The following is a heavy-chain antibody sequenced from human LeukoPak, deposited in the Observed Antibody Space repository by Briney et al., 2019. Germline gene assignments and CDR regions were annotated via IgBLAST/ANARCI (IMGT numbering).Heavy chain of an antibody. CDR2: IIPIFGTA. J-gene: IGHJ4*02. Sequence: ASVKVSCKASGGTCITYTINWVRQAPGQGLEWMGGIIPIFGTANYAQKFQGRITITTDDSTSTAYMELSSLRSEDTAVYYCATYMLRDNWNVHTFDSWGQGTLVTVSS. CDR3: ATYMLRDNWNVHTFDS. V-gene: IGHV1-69*05. D-gene: IGHD1-1*01. CDR1: GGTCITYT.